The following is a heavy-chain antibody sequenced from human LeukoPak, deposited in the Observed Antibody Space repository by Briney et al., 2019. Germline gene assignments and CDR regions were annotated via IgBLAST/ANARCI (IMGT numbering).Heavy chain of an antibody. Sequence: PSETLSLTCAVYGGSFRGYYWSWIRHPPGKGLEWIGEINHSGSTNYNPSLKSRVTISVDTSKNQFSLKLSSVTAADTAVYYCARVKVSMVREPWGQGTLVTVSS. V-gene: IGHV4-34*01. J-gene: IGHJ5*02. CDR3: ARVKVSMVREP. D-gene: IGHD3-10*01. CDR1: GGSFRGYY. CDR2: INHSGST.